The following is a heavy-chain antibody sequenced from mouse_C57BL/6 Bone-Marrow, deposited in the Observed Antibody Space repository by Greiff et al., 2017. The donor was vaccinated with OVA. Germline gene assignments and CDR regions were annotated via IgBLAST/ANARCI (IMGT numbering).Heavy chain of an antibody. Sequence: QVQLQQSGPELVKPGASVKISCKASGYAFSSSWMNWVKQRPGKGLEWIGRIYPGDGDTNYNGKFKGKATLTADKSSSTAYMQLSSLTSEDSAVXFCAAIYGSSPYWGQGTLVTVSA. V-gene: IGHV1-82*01. CDR2: IYPGDGDT. CDR3: AAIYGSSPY. CDR1: GYAFSSSW. D-gene: IGHD1-1*01. J-gene: IGHJ3*01.